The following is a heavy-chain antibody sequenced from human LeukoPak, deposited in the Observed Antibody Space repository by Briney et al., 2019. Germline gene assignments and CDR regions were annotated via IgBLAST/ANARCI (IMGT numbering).Heavy chain of an antibody. Sequence: PSETLSLTCAVYGGSFSGYYWSWIRQPPGKGLEWIGEINHSGSTNYNPSLKSRVTISVDTSKNQFSLKLSSVTAADTAVYYCARAAVSRGSLTTFDYWGQGTLVTVSS. D-gene: IGHD2/OR15-2a*01. V-gene: IGHV4-34*01. CDR3: ARAAVSRGSLTTFDY. CDR1: GGSFSGYY. J-gene: IGHJ4*02. CDR2: INHSGST.